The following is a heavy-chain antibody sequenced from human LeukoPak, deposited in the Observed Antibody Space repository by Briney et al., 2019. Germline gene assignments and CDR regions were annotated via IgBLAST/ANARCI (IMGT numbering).Heavy chain of an antibody. Sequence: SVKVSCKASGFTFTSSAMQWVRQARGQRLEWIGWIVVGSGNTNYAQKFQERVTITRDMSTSTAYMELSSLRSEDTAVYYCAAEKTYYYDNSGYYWGTVGFDYWGQGTLVTVSS. V-gene: IGHV1-58*02. D-gene: IGHD3-22*01. J-gene: IGHJ4*02. CDR3: AAEKTYYYDNSGYYWGTVGFDY. CDR2: IVVGSGNT. CDR1: GFTFTSSA.